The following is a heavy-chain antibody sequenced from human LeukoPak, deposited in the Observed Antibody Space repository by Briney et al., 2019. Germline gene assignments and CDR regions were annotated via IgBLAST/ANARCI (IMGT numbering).Heavy chain of an antibody. Sequence: PGGSLRLSCAASGFTVSSNYMSWVRQAPGKGLEWVSVIYSGGNTYYADSVKGRFTISRDNSKNTLLLQMNSLRAEDTAVYYCARRGDGGRSFDYWGQGTLVTVSS. J-gene: IGHJ4*02. V-gene: IGHV3-53*01. D-gene: IGHD4-23*01. CDR2: IYSGGNT. CDR3: ARRGDGGRSFDY. CDR1: GFTVSSNY.